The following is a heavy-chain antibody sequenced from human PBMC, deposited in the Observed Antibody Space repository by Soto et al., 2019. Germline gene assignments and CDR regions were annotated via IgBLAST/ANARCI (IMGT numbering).Heavy chain of an antibody. Sequence: QVQLQESGPGLVKPSGTLSLTCAVSGGSISSSNWWSWVRQPPGKGLEWIGEIYHSGSTNYNPSLKGRVTIPLDQSKNQFSLKLSSVTAADTAVYYCARGRIVIGGPRHDDAFDIWGQGTMVTVSS. CDR2: IYHSGST. D-gene: IGHD3-16*02. J-gene: IGHJ3*02. CDR1: GGSISSSNW. V-gene: IGHV4-4*02. CDR3: ARGRIVIGGPRHDDAFDI.